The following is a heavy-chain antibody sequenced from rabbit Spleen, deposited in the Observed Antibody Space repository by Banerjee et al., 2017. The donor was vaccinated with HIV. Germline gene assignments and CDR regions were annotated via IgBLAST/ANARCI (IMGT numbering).Heavy chain of an antibody. CDR2: IYTGGGGST. J-gene: IGHJ4*01. CDR1: GFSFSSSYY. Sequence: QSLEESGGGLVQPEGSLTLTCTASGFSFSSSYYMCWVRQAPGKGLEWIACIYTGGGGSTAYASWAKGRFTVSKTSSTTVTLQLNSLTAADTATYFCARDGVSGVGYAYDLWGPGTLVTVS. V-gene: IGHV1S40*01. CDR3: ARDGVSGVGYAYDL. D-gene: IGHD6-1*01.